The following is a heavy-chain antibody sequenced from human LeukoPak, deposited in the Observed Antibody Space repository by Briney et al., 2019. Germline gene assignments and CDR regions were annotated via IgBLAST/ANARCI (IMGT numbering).Heavy chain of an antibody. Sequence: GESLKISCKTSGYTFVTYWIAWVRQIPGKGLEWMGIIYPGDSDISYSPSFQGQVTISADNSISSTYLQWSSLKAPDAEMSSCSRGTGARGGSGTYALNYWGQGTLVTVSS. CDR2: IYPGDSDI. D-gene: IGHD3-10*01. J-gene: IGHJ4*02. CDR3: SRGTGARGGSGTYALNY. V-gene: IGHV5-51*01. CDR1: GYTFVTYW.